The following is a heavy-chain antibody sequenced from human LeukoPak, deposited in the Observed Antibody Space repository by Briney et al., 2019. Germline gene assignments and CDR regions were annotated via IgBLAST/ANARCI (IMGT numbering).Heavy chain of an antibody. V-gene: IGHV1-46*01. J-gene: IGHJ4*02. CDR2: INPDNGNT. D-gene: IGHD3-10*01. CDR3: ARESDVGKDFDY. Sequence: ASVTVSCKASGYTFTYHYIHLVRQAPGQGLKWMGIINPDNGNTSYGRRFQGRVTMTRDTSTSTVYMELSSLDSDDTAVYYCARESDVGKDFDYWGQGTLITVSS. CDR1: GYTFTYHY.